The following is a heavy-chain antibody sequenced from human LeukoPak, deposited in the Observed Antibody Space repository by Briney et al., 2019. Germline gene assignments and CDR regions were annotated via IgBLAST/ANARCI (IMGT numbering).Heavy chain of an antibody. Sequence: PGGSLRLSCAASGFTVSSNYMSWVRQAPGKGLEWVSVIYSGGSTYYADSVKGRFSISRDNSKNTLYLQMNSLRAEDTAVYYCARDGGLRWLNGFDYWGQGTLVTVSS. J-gene: IGHJ4*02. CDR2: IYSGGST. D-gene: IGHD4-17*01. CDR1: GFTVSSNY. CDR3: ARDGGLRWLNGFDY. V-gene: IGHV3-66*01.